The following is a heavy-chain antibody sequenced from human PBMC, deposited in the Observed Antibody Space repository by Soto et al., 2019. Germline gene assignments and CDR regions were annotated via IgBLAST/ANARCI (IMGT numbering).Heavy chain of an antibody. CDR2: INPNSGGT. CDR3: ARAPPPHDEPPGVYNWFDP. Sequence: QVQLVQSGAEVKKPGASVKVSCKASGYTFTGYYMHWVRQAPGQGLEWMGWINPNSGGTNYAQKLQGRVTMTRDTSISTAYMERSRLRSDDTAVYYCARAPPPHDEPPGVYNWFDPWGQGTLVTVSS. D-gene: IGHD1-1*01. CDR1: GYTFTGYY. V-gene: IGHV1-2*02. J-gene: IGHJ5*02.